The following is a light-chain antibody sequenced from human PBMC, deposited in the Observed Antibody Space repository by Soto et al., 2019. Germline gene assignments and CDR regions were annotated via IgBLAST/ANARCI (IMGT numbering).Light chain of an antibody. CDR1: QSVSSSY. Sequence: EIVLTQSPGTLSLSQGERATPSCRASQSVSSSYLAWYQQKPGQAPSLLIYGEFSRANGIPDRLSGSGSGKDFALTISRLEPGDFAVYYCQQYGSSPMFTFGPGTKVDIK. CDR2: GEF. CDR3: QQYGSSPMFT. J-gene: IGKJ3*01. V-gene: IGKV3-20*01.